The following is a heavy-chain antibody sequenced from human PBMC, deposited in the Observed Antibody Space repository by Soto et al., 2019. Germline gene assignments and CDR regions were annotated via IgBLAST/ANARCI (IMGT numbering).Heavy chain of an antibody. Sequence: QVQLQQWGAGLLKPSETLSLTCAVYDGSFSGYYWSWIRQPPGKGLEWIGEVNHRGSTNYNPSLKSRVTISVDTSKNQFSLRLSSVTAPDTAVYYCARGGSSVYIYWGPGTLVTVSS. V-gene: IGHV4-34*01. D-gene: IGHD6-19*01. CDR1: DGSFSGYY. CDR3: ARGGSSVYIY. CDR2: VNHRGST. J-gene: IGHJ4*02.